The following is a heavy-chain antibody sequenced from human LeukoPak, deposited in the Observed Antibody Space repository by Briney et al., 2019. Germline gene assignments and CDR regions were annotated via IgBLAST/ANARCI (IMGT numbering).Heavy chain of an antibody. Sequence: GGSLRLSCAASGFTFSSYSMNWVRQAPGKGLEWVSSISSSSSYIYYADSVKGRFIISRDNAKNTLYLQMNSLRAEDTAVYFCTSLVVTDNWAFDVWGQGTTVTVSS. CDR2: ISSSSSYI. CDR3: TSLVVTDNWAFDV. D-gene: IGHD2-21*02. V-gene: IGHV3-21*01. J-gene: IGHJ3*01. CDR1: GFTFSSYS.